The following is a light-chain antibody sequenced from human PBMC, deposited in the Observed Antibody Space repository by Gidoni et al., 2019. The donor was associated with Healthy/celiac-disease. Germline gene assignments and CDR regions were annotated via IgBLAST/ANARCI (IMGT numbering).Light chain of an antibody. CDR3: QHFQT. CDR1: QSVLYSSNNKNY. V-gene: IGKV4-1*01. J-gene: IGKJ3*01. CDR2: WAS. Sequence: DIVMTQSPDSLAVSLGERATINCKSSQSVLYSSNNKNYLAWYQQKPGQPPKLLIYWASTRESGVPDRFSGSGSGTDFTLTISSLQAEDVAVYYCQHFQTFXPXTKVDIK.